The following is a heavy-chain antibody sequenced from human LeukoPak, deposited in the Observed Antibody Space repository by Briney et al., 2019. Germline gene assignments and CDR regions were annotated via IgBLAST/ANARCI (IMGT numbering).Heavy chain of an antibody. D-gene: IGHD3-10*01. J-gene: IGHJ6*02. CDR3: ARGGDYYGSGSSAMDV. CDR1: GGSISSYY. CDR2: IYYSGST. V-gene: IGHV4-59*01. Sequence: SETLSLTCTVSGGSISSYYWSWIRQPPGKGLEWIGYIYYSGSTNYNPSLKSRVTISVDTSKNQFSLKLSSVTAADTAVYYCARGGDYYGSGSSAMDVWGQGTTVTVSS.